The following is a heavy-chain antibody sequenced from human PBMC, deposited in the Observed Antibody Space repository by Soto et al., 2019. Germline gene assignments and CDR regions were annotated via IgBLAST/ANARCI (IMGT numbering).Heavy chain of an antibody. J-gene: IGHJ4*02. Sequence: QLQLQESGSGLVKPSQTLSLTCVVSGASISSGDYAWNWVRQPPGKGLEWLGYIYNNGGSYYYPSLKSRVTISLDRSQNHFSLRLNSVTAADTALYFCARGDKNNDYYFDHWGQGTLVTVTS. D-gene: IGHD3-16*01. CDR2: IYNNGGS. V-gene: IGHV4-30-2*01. CDR1: GASISSGDYA. CDR3: ARGDKNNDYYFDH.